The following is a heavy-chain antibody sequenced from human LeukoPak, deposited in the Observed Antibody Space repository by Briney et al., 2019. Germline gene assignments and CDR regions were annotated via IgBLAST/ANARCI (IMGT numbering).Heavy chain of an antibody. CDR3: AKPGPITTVTLWYFDY. CDR1: GFTFSSYA. CDR2: ISGSGGST. V-gene: IGHV3-23*01. Sequence: PGGSLKLSCAASGFTFSSYAMSWVRQAPGKGLEWVSAISGSGGSTYYADSVKGRFTISRDNSKNTLYLQMNSLRAEDTAVYYCAKPGPITTVTLWYFDYWGQGTLVTVSS. J-gene: IGHJ4*02. D-gene: IGHD4-17*01.